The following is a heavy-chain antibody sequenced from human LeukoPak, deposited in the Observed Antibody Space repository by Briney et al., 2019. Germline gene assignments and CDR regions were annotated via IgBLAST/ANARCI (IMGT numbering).Heavy chain of an antibody. J-gene: IGHJ4*02. CDR3: ARFLRSDGYSYFDY. V-gene: IGHV3-7*01. Sequence: GGSLRLSCAASGFTFRNYWMSWVRQAPGKGLEWVANIKQDGSEKYYVDSVRGRFTISRDNSKNSLYLQMNSLRAEDTAVYYCARFLRSDGYSYFDYWGQGTLVTVSS. D-gene: IGHD5-24*01. CDR1: GFTFRNYW. CDR2: IKQDGSEK.